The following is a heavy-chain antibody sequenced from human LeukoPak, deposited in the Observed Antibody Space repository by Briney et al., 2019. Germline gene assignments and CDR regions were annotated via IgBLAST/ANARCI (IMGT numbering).Heavy chain of an antibody. CDR1: GFTFSSYA. Sequence: GRSLRLSCAASGFTFSSYAMHWVRQAPAKGLEWVAVIWYDGSKKYYADSVKGRFTISRDNSKNTLYLQMNSLRAEDTAVYYCARVSGYSYAWDHWGQGTLVTVSS. J-gene: IGHJ4*02. CDR3: ARVSGYSYAWDH. D-gene: IGHD5-18*01. CDR2: IWYDGSKK. V-gene: IGHV3-33*08.